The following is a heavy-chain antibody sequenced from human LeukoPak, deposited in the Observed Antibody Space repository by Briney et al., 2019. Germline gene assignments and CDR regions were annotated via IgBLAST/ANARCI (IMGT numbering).Heavy chain of an antibody. CDR1: GYTFTGYY. D-gene: IGHD3-3*01. V-gene: IGHV1-2*02. CDR3: ARNDFWSGYPGSYMDV. Sequence: GASVKVSCKASGYTFTGYYMHWVRQAPGQGLEWMGWINPNSDDTKYAQKFQGRVTMTRDTSISTTYMELSRLRSDDTAVYYCARNDFWSGYPGSYMDVWGKGTTVTVSS. CDR2: INPNSDDT. J-gene: IGHJ6*03.